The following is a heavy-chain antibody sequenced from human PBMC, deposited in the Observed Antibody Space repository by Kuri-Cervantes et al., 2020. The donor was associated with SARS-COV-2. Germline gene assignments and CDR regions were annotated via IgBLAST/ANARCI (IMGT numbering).Heavy chain of an antibody. CDR2: INPNSGGT. CDR3: ASAVRFLEWLLLPVVALDI. Sequence: ASVKVSCKASGYTFTGYYMHWVRQAPGQGLEWMGWINPNSGGTNYAQKFQGRVTMTRDTSISTAYMELSRLRSDDTAVYYCASAVRFLEWLLLPVVALDIWGQGTMVTVSS. CDR1: GYTFTGYY. D-gene: IGHD3-3*01. J-gene: IGHJ3*02. V-gene: IGHV1-2*02.